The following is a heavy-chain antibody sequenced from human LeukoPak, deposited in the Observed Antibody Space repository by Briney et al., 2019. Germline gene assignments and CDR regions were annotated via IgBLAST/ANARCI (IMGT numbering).Heavy chain of an antibody. D-gene: IGHD2-15*01. CDR3: ARGRSILAY. CDR1: GGSFSGYY. V-gene: IGHV4-34*01. J-gene: IGHJ4*02. Sequence: PSETLSLTCAVYGGSFSGYYWSWIRQPPGKGLEWIGEINHSGSTNYNPSLKSRVTISVDTSKNQFSLKLSSVTAADTAVYYCARGRSILAYWGQGILVTVSS. CDR2: INHSGST.